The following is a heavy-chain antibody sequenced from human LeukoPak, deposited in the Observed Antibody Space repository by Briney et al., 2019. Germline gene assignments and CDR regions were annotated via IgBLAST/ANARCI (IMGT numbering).Heavy chain of an antibody. V-gene: IGHV1-2*02. Sequence: ASVKVSCKASGYTFTGYYMHWVRQAPGQGLEWMGWINPNSGGTNYAPKFQGRVTMTRDTSISTAYMELSRLGSDDTAVYYCARNLYSSGWYVSDYWGQETLVTVSS. D-gene: IGHD6-19*01. CDR3: ARNLYSSGWYVSDY. CDR2: INPNSGGT. CDR1: GYTFTGYY. J-gene: IGHJ4*02.